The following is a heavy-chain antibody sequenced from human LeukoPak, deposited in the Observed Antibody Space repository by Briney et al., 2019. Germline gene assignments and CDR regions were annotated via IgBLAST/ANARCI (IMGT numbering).Heavy chain of an antibody. CDR2: IYYSGST. V-gene: IGHV4-59*08. J-gene: IGHJ4*02. CDR3: ARRGYYYDSSGYYTYYFDY. Sequence: KPSETLSLTCTVSGGSISSYYWSWIRQPPGKGLEWIGYIYYSGSTNYNPSLKSRVTISVDTSKNQFSLKLSSVTAADTAVYYCARRGYYYDSSGYYTYYFDYWGQGTLVTVSS. D-gene: IGHD3-22*01. CDR1: GGSISSYY.